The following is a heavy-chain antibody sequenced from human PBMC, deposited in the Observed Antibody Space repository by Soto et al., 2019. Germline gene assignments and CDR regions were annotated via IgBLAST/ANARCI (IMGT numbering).Heavy chain of an antibody. V-gene: IGHV3-21*01. CDR1: GFTFSSYS. CDR3: ARGKGVPMGDYYYYGMDV. J-gene: IGHJ6*02. CDR2: ISSSSSYI. D-gene: IGHD3-10*01. Sequence: EVQLVESGGGLVKPGGSLRLSCAASGFTFSSYSMNWVRQAPGKGLEWVSSISSSSSYIYYADSVKGRFTISRDNAKNSLYLQMNSLRAEDMAVYYCARGKGVPMGDYYYYGMDVWGQGTTVTVSS.